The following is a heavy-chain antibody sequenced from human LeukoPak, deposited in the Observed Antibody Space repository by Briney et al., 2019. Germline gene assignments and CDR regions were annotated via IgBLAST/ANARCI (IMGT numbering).Heavy chain of an antibody. Sequence: PGGSLRLSCAASGFTFSSYSINWVRQAPGKGLEWVSYISSNSNFIYYADSVKGRFTISRDNPKNSVYLQMNSLRAEDTAVYYCVRDGVVGATASTYYFDYWGQGALVTVSS. D-gene: IGHD1-26*01. V-gene: IGHV3-21*01. CDR3: VRDGVVGATASTYYFDY. CDR2: ISSNSNFI. CDR1: GFTFSSYS. J-gene: IGHJ4*02.